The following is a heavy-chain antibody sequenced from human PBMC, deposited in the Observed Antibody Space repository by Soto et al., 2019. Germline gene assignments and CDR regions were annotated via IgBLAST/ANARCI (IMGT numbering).Heavy chain of an antibody. CDR1: GFTFSSYS. V-gene: IGHV3-23*01. CDR3: AKAARGYYKYFDY. Sequence: GGSLRLSCAASGFTFSSYSINWVRQTPGKGLEWVSTISGSGGSTYYADSVKGRFTISRENSRNTLYLQMNSLRAEDTAVYYCAKAARGYYKYFDYCGQGTLVTVSS. D-gene: IGHD3-9*01. J-gene: IGHJ4*02. CDR2: ISGSGGST.